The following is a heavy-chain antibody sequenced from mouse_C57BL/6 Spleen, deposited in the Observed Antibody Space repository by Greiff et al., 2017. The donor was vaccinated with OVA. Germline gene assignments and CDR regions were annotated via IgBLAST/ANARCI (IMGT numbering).Heavy chain of an antibody. V-gene: IGHV14-4*01. CDR1: GFNIKDDS. CDR3: TTGFYYGNFDY. CDR2: IDPANGDT. D-gene: IGHD2-1*01. J-gene: IGHJ2*01. Sequence: EVQLQQSGAELVRPGASVKLSCTASGFNIKDDSMHWVKQRPEQGLEWIGWIDPANGDTEYASKFQGKATITADTSSNTAYLQLSSLTSEDTAVYYCTTGFYYGNFDYWGQGTTLTVSS.